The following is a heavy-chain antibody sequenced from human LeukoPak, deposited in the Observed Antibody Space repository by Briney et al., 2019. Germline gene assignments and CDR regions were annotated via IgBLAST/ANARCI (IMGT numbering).Heavy chain of an antibody. Sequence: GGSLRLSCVASGFTFSDYSMNWVRQSPGKGLEWIAYITSRSAFTYFADSVKGRFTISRDNAKNSLYLQMNSLRAEDTAVYYCALTGGNYWGQGTLVTVSS. CDR2: ITSRSAFT. CDR3: ALTGGNY. V-gene: IGHV3-21*05. D-gene: IGHD7-27*01. CDR1: GFTFSDYS. J-gene: IGHJ4*02.